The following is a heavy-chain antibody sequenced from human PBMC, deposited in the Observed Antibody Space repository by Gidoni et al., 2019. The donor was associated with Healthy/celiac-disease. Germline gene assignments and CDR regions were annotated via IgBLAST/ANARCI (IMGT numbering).Heavy chain of an antibody. CDR2: INAGNGNT. V-gene: IGHV1-3*01. D-gene: IGHD6-19*01. Sequence: QVQLVQSGAEVKKPGASVQVSCKASGYTFTSYAMHWVRQAPGQRLEWMGWINAGNGNTKYSQKFQGRVTITRDTSASTAYMELSSLRSEDTAVYYCARDSSGWYYYFDYWGQGTLVTVSS. J-gene: IGHJ4*02. CDR1: GYTFTSYA. CDR3: ARDSSGWYYYFDY.